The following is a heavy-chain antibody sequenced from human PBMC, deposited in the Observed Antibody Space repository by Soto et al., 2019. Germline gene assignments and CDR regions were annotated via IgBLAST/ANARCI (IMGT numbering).Heavy chain of an antibody. CDR2: IIPIFGTA. Sequence: SVKVSCKASGGTFSSYAISWVRQAPGQGLEWMGGIIPIFGTANYAQKFQGRVTITADESTSTAYMELSSLRSEDTAVYYCARTYWGLVTDDIDGRYYYYGMDVWGQGTTVTVSS. D-gene: IGHD2-21*01. CDR3: ARTYWGLVTDDIDGRYYYYGMDV. J-gene: IGHJ6*02. V-gene: IGHV1-69*13. CDR1: GGTFSSYA.